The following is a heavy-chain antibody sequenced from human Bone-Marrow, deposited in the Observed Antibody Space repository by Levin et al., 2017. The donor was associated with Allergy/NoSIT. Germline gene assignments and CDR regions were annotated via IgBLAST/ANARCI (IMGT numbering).Heavy chain of an antibody. V-gene: IGHV5-51*01. Sequence: GESLKISCTGSGYSFTTSWIGWVRQMPGKGLEWMGIIYPRDSDTRYSPSFEGQVTISADKSISTAYLQWNSLKAPDTAMYYCARRAPNGIGTTGNWFDPWGQGTLVTVSS. CDR3: ARRAPNGIGTTGNWFDP. CDR2: IYPRDSDT. CDR1: GYSFTTSW. J-gene: IGHJ5*02. D-gene: IGHD1-7*01.